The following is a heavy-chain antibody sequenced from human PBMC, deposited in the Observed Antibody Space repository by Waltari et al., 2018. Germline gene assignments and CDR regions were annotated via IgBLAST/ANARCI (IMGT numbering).Heavy chain of an antibody. V-gene: IGHV3-23*01. CDR1: GFTFSSSA. Sequence: EVQLLESGGGLVQPGGSLRLSCAASGFTFSSSALSWVRQAPGKGLEWVSAISGSGGSTYYADSGKGRGTISRDNSKNTLYLQMNSLRAEDTAVYYCAKDHRMIVGVISRAEYFQHWGQGTLVTVSS. CDR2: ISGSGGST. J-gene: IGHJ1*01. D-gene: IGHD3-22*01. CDR3: AKDHRMIVGVISRAEYFQH.